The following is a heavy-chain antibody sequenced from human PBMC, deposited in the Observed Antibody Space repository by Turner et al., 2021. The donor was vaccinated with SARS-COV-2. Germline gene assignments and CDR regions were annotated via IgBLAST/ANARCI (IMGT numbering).Heavy chain of an antibody. Sequence: HVTLRVSGPALVKPTQTLTLTCTFSGFALSTSGMWVRWVRQPPGKALESRARIDWDDDRYYISSLKTRLTISKETSKNQVVLTMTNMDPVDTATYYCARTSIPAAETSMDVWGQGTTVTVSS. V-gene: IGHV2-70*15. CDR1: GFALSTSGMW. CDR3: ARTSIPAAETSMDV. J-gene: IGHJ6*02. CDR2: IDWDDDR. D-gene: IGHD6-13*01.